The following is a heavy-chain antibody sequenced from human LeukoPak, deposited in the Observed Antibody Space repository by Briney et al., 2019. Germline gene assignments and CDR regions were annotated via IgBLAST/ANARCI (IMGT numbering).Heavy chain of an antibody. V-gene: IGHV4-59*01. J-gene: IGHJ6*04. D-gene: IGHD4-17*01. CDR2: IYYSGST. CDR1: GGSISSYY. CDR3: ASGRTVNYYYGMDV. Sequence: SETLPLTCTVSGGSISSYYWSWLRQPPGKGLEWIGYIYYSGSTNYNPSLKSRVTISVDTSKNQFSLKLSSVTAADTAVYYCASGRTVNYYYGMDVWGKGTTVTVSS.